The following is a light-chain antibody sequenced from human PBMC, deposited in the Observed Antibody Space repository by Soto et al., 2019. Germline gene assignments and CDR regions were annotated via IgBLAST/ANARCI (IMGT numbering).Light chain of an antibody. CDR2: LDSDGSH. CDR3: QTWATGPDWV. CDR1: SKYSTYA. J-gene: IGLJ3*02. V-gene: IGLV4-69*01. Sequence: QRVLTQSPSASASLGASVKLTCTLSSKYSTYAIAWHQQQPEKGPRYLMKLDSDGSHSKGDGIPDRFSGSSSGAERYLTISSLQSEDEADYYCQTWATGPDWVFGGGTKLTVL.